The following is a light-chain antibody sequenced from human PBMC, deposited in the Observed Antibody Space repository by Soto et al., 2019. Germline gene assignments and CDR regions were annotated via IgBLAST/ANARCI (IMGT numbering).Light chain of an antibody. V-gene: IGKV1-39*01. CDR1: QSIALS. Sequence: IQMTQSTSSLSASVGDTVTMTCRASQSIALSVNWYQQKPGKAPKLLIYVAFTLESGVPSRFSGSGSGTEFTLTIRSLQPEDFATYYCQQSFRSPITFAQGTRLAIK. CDR2: VAF. CDR3: QQSFRSPIT. J-gene: IGKJ5*01.